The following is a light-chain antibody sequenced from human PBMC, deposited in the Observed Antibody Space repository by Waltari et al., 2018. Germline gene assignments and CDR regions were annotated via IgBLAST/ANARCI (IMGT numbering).Light chain of an antibody. CDR2: QDN. CDR3: QAWDSSTGV. Sequence: SYELTQPPSVSVSPGQTASIPCSGDKLGEKYACWYQQKPGQSPVLVIFQDNKRPSGIPGRFAGSNSGNTATLTISGTQAMDEADYYCQAWDSSTGVFGGGTKLTVL. J-gene: IGLJ2*01. CDR1: KLGEKY. V-gene: IGLV3-1*01.